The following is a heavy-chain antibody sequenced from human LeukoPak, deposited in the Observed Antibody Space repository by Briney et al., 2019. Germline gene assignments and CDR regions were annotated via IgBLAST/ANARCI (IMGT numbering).Heavy chain of an antibody. D-gene: IGHD6-19*01. CDR2: IIPILGIA. V-gene: IGHV1-69*04. CDR1: GGTFSSYA. Sequence: SVKVSCKASGGTFSSYAISWVRQAPGQGLEWMGRIIPILGIANYAQKFQGRVTITADKSTSTAYMELSSLRSEDTAVYYCAREADRSGWYDYWGQGTLVTVSS. J-gene: IGHJ4*02. CDR3: AREADRSGWYDY.